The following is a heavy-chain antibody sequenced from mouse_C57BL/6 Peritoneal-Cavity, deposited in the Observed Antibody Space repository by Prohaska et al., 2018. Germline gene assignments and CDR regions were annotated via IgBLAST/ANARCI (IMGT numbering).Heavy chain of an antibody. CDR3: ARCLRLGYFDY. CDR1: GYAFSSSW. D-gene: IGHD3-2*02. V-gene: IGHV1-82*01. CDR2: IYPGDGDT. J-gene: IGHJ2*01. Sequence: QVQLQQSGPELVKPGASVKISCKASGYAFSSSWLNWVKQRPGKGLEWIGRIYPGDGDTNYKGKFKGKATLTADKSSSTAYMQLSSLTSEDSAVYFCARCLRLGYFDYWGQGTTLTVSS.